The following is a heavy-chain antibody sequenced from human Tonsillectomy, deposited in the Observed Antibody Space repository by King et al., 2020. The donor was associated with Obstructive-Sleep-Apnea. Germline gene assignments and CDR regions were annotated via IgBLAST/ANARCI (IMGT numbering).Heavy chain of an antibody. J-gene: IGHJ6*02. CDR1: GYSFIRYG. CDR2: ISAYNGNT. D-gene: IGHD4-17*01. Sequence: QVQLVQSGAEVKKPGASVKVSCKASGYSFIRYGISWVRQAPGQGLEWMGWISAYNGNTNYAEKLQGRVTMTTDTSTSTAYMELRSLRSDDTAVYYCARAMTKVTGGGMDVWGQGTTVTVSS. V-gene: IGHV1-18*04. CDR3: ARAMTKVTGGGMDV.